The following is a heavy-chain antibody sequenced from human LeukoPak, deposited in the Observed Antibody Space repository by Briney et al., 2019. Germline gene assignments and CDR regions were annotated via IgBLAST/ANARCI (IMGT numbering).Heavy chain of an antibody. Sequence: GALRLSCAASGFTFSSYAMSWVRQAPGKGLEWVSAISGSGGSTYYADSVKGRFTISRDNSKNTLYLQMNSLRAEDTAVYYCAKEPGDGGIFDYWGQGTLVTVSS. J-gene: IGHJ4*02. D-gene: IGHD6-13*01. CDR2: ISGSGGST. CDR3: AKEPGDGGIFDY. CDR1: GFTFSSYA. V-gene: IGHV3-23*01.